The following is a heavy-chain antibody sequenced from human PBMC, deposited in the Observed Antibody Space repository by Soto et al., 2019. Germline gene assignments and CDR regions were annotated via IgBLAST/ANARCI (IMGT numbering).Heavy chain of an antibody. Sequence: PGGSLRLSCAASGFTFSIYAMSWVRQAPGKGLEWVSGISGSGGDKYYGDSVKGRFTVSRDNSKNTLYLQMNSLRAEDTAVYYCAKEIAVASLNDYWGQGTLVTVSS. J-gene: IGHJ4*02. D-gene: IGHD6-19*01. V-gene: IGHV3-23*01. CDR3: AKEIAVASLNDY. CDR2: ISGSGGDK. CDR1: GFTFSIYA.